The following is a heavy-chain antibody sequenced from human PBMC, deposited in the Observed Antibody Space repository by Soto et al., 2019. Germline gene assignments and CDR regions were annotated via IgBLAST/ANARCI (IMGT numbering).Heavy chain of an antibody. CDR3: ARQGNTFCYDY. CDR2: ISSSSSYI. CDR1: GFTFIVYT. Sequence: PGGSLRLSCAASGFTFIVYTMNWVRQAPGKGLEWVSSISSSSSYIYYADSVKGRFTISRDNAKNSLYLQMNSLRAEDTAVYFCARQGNTFCYDYWGQGTLVTVSS. D-gene: IGHD2-2*01. J-gene: IGHJ4*02. V-gene: IGHV3-21*01.